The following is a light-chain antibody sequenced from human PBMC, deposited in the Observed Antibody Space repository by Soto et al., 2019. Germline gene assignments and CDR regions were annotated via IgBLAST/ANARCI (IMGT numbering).Light chain of an antibody. J-gene: IGKJ2*01. V-gene: IGKV2-29*03. CDR2: EVS. Sequence: DIVKTQSPLFLSVTPGEPASISCKSSQSLLHSTGKTYLHWYLQRPGQSPQLLIYEVSNRFSGVPDRFSGSGSGTDFTRTISRVEDEDAGVYYCMQGGTSGQGTKLEIK. CDR1: QSLLHSTGKTY. CDR3: MQGGT.